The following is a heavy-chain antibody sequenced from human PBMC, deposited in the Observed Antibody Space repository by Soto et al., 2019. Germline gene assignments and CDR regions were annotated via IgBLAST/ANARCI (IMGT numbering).Heavy chain of an antibody. CDR3: ARDLRMKIFGVVSYGMVV. J-gene: IGHJ6*02. V-gene: IGHV1-46*01. D-gene: IGHD3-3*01. CDR1: GYTFTSYY. Sequence: ASVKVSCKASGYTFTSYYMHWVRQAPGQGLEWMGIINPSGGSTSYAQKFQGRVTMTRDTSTSTVYMELSSLRSEDTAVYYCARDLRMKIFGVVSYGMVVWGQGTTVTVSS. CDR2: INPSGGST.